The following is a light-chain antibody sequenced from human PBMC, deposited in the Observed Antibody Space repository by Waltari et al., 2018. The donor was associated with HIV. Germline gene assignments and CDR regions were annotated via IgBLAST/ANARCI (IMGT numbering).Light chain of an antibody. J-gene: IGLJ2*01. Sequence: FVLTQPHSVSESPGKTVTISCTRNSGNIATTNVQWYQQRPGSSPTTVIYGEKQRPSGVPDRFYGTIDCSANSAALTISGLETDDEADYYCQSYDNNDVIFGGGTRLTVL. V-gene: IGLV6-57*01. CDR1: SGNIATTN. CDR2: GEK. CDR3: QSYDNNDVI.